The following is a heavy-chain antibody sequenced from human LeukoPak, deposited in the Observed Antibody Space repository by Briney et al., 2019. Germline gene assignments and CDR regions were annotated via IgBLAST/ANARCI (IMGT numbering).Heavy chain of an antibody. CDR2: IYHSGST. D-gene: IGHD1-26*01. Sequence: SETLSLTCTVSGDPMSRTSFDWGWIRQPPGKGLEWIGNIYHSGSTTYNPSLKSRVTLSVDTSKNQFSQRLSSVTAADTAVYYCARRVRVGFREGSFDYWGQGTRVTVST. J-gene: IGHJ4*02. CDR1: GDPMSRTSFD. V-gene: IGHV4-39*01. CDR3: ARRVRVGFREGSFDY.